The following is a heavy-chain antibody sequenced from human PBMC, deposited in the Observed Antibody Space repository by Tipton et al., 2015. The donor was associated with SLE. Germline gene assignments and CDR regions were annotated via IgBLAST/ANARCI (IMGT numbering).Heavy chain of an antibody. J-gene: IGHJ6*03. CDR1: GFTFSTYA. Sequence: SLRLSCAASGFTFSTYAMHWVRQAPGKGLEWVAVISYDGSNKYYADSVKGRLTISRDNAKNSLYLQMNSLRAEDTAVYYCAREGVIFDWSDDAGYYYYMDVWGKGTTVTVSS. CDR2: ISYDGSNK. V-gene: IGHV3-30*04. CDR3: AREGVIFDWSDDAGYYYYMDV. D-gene: IGHD3-9*01.